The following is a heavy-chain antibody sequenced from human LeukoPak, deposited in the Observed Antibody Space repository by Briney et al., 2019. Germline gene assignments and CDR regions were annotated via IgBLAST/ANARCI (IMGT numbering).Heavy chain of an antibody. CDR1: GFTFSKHA. V-gene: IGHV3-30*04. D-gene: IGHD6-6*01. CDR3: ARTLIEYSVSSCYFDY. Sequence: GGSLRLSCAASGFTFSKHAMHWVRQAPGKGLEWVAVISYDGSNKNYADSVKGRFTISRDNSKNTLYLQMNSLRAKDTAVYYCARTLIEYSVSSCYFDYWGQGTLVTVSS. CDR2: ISYDGSNK. J-gene: IGHJ4*02.